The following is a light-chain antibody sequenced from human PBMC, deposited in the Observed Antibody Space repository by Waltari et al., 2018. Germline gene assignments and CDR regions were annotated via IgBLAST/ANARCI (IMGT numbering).Light chain of an antibody. Sequence: QSALTQPASVSGSPGQSITISCTGTSSDVGGYNYVSWYQQHPGKAPKVMIYEVTIRPSVVSHRFSASKSDNTASLTISGLQAEDEADYYCTSFTSSNTWVFGGGTKLTVL. CDR3: TSFTSSNTWV. J-gene: IGLJ3*02. V-gene: IGLV2-14*01. CDR1: SSDVGGYNY. CDR2: EVT.